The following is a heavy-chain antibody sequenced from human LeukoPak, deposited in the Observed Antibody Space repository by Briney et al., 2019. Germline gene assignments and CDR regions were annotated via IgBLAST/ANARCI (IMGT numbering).Heavy chain of an antibody. V-gene: IGHV4-39*01. CDR2: IYYSGNT. CDR1: GGSISSSSYY. J-gene: IGHJ3*02. Sequence: SETLSLACSVSGGSISSSSYYWGWIRQPPGKGLEWIGTIYYSGNTYYNPSLKSRVTISVDTSKNQFSLKLSSVTAADTAVYYCARHIYDILTGYFRRDAFDIWGQGTMVTVSS. D-gene: IGHD3-9*01. CDR3: ARHIYDILTGYFRRDAFDI.